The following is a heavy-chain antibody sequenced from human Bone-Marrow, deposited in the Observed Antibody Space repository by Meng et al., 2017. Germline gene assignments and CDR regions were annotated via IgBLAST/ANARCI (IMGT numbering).Heavy chain of an antibody. Sequence: GESLKISCAASGFTFSSYEMDWVRQAPGKGLEWVSYISSSGSTIYYADSVKGRFTISRDNAKNTLYLQMNSLGAEGTAVYYCAGGLGWELLMYEPDYWGQGTLVTVSS. CDR1: GFTFSSYE. V-gene: IGHV3-48*03. CDR2: ISSSGSTI. D-gene: IGHD1-26*01. CDR3: AGGLGWELLMYEPDY. J-gene: IGHJ4*02.